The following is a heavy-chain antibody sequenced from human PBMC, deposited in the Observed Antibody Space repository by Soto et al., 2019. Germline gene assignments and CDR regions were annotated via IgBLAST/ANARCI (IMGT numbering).Heavy chain of an antibody. J-gene: IGHJ3*01. Sequence: QVQLQESGPGLVKPSQTLSLTCTVSGGSISSGGYYWSWIRQHPGKGLEWIGYIYYSGSTYYNPSHTGRVTITGYTSNNQFSLRRGTVPVADTAVHYCSRVIDMMATGLTVFDHWGQGTLVTVAA. D-gene: IGHD5-12*01. CDR2: IYYSGST. CDR1: GGSISSGGYY. CDR3: SRVIDMMATGLTVFDH. V-gene: IGHV4-31*03.